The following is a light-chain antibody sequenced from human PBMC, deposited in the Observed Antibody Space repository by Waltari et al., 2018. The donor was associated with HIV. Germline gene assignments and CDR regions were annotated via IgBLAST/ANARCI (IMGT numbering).Light chain of an antibody. CDR2: TAS. Sequence: EILITQSPAILSVSPGESATVSCRASQNVYSNFAWYQQKPGQPPRLLIYTASTRAPGVPGRVTGSGFGTDFTPTISRLQAEDFAGYYCQEYKSWPGPAFRQGTKGEIQ. CDR1: QNVYSN. V-gene: IGKV3-15*01. J-gene: IGKJ1*01. CDR3: QEYKSWPGPA.